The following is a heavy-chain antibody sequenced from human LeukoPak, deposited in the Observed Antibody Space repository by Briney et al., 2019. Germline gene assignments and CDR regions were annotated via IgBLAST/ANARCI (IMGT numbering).Heavy chain of an antibody. D-gene: IGHD2/OR15-2a*01. J-gene: IGHJ3*02. CDR1: GFTFSDYY. Sequence: GGSLRLSCAASGFTFSDYYMSWIRQAPGKGLEWVSYISSSGSTIYYADSVKGRFTISRDNAKNSLYLQMNSLRAEDTAVYYRARVGNTASPALDAFDIWGQGTMVTVSS. V-gene: IGHV3-11*04. CDR3: ARVGNTASPALDAFDI. CDR2: ISSSGSTI.